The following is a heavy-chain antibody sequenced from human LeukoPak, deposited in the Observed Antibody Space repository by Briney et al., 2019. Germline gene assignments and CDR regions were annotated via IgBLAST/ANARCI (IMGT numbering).Heavy chain of an antibody. CDR1: GGSFSGYY. J-gene: IGHJ5*02. V-gene: IGHV4-34*01. CDR3: ARGRRYCSSTSCSGGRWFDP. CDR2: INHSGST. Sequence: SETLSLTCAVYGGSFSGYYWSWIRQPPGKGLEWIGEINHSGSTNYNPSLKSRVTISVDTSKNQFSLKLSSVTAADTAVYYCARGRRYCSSTSCSGGRWFDPWGQGTLVTVSS. D-gene: IGHD2-2*01.